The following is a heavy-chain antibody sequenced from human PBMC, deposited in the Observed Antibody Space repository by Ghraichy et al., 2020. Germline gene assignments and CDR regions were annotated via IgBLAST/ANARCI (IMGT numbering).Heavy chain of an antibody. CDR3: AASGSYYGPGY. J-gene: IGHJ4*02. Sequence: SVKVSCKASGGTFSSYTISWVRQAPRQGLEWMGRIIPILGIANYAQKFQGRVTITADKSTSTAYMELSSLRSEDTAVYYCAASGSYYGPGYWGQGTLVTVSS. D-gene: IGHD1-26*01. CDR1: GGTFSSYT. V-gene: IGHV1-69*02. CDR2: IIPILGIA.